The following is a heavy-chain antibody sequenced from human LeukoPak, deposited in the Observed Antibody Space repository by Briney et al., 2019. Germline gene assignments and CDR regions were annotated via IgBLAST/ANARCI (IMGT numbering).Heavy chain of an antibody. CDR2: ISTSSIYI. V-gene: IGHV3-21*01. D-gene: IGHD3-22*01. J-gene: IGHJ4*02. Sequence: SGRSLSFSCAASGFTFSSYSMNWVRPAPGKGLEWVSSISTSSIYIYYADSVKGRFTISRDNAKDSLHLQMNSLRVDDTAVYYCARDCVYYYDSSGCFDYWGQGTLVTVSS. CDR3: ARDCVYYYDSSGCFDY. CDR1: GFTFSSYS.